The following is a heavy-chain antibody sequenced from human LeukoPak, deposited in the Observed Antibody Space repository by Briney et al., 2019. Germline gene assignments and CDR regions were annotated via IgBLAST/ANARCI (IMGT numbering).Heavy chain of an antibody. CDR1: GGSFSGYY. D-gene: IGHD4-17*01. CDR2: INHSGST. CDR3: ARADYGDYVGWFAP. Sequence: PSETLSLTCAVYGGSFSGYYWSWIRQPPGKGLEWIGEINHSGSTNYNPFLKSRVTISVDTSKNQFSLKLSSVTAADTAVYYCARADYGDYVGWFAPWGQGTLVTVSS. V-gene: IGHV4-34*01. J-gene: IGHJ5*02.